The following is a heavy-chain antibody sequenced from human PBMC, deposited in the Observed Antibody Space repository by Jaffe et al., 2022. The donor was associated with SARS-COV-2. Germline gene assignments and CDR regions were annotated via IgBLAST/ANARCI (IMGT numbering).Heavy chain of an antibody. CDR3: ARVQGPYSWRGYYFNY. CDR1: GGSISSNDYY. Sequence: QLHLQESGPGLVKPSETLSLTCTVSGGSISSNDYYWGWIRQPPGKGLEWIATLYYSGSTYYNPSLKSRVTISVDTSKNQFSLKLRSVTAADTAVYYCARVQGPYSWRGYYFNYWGQGTLVTVSS. V-gene: IGHV4-39*01. J-gene: IGHJ4*02. D-gene: IGHD4-4*01. CDR2: LYYSGST.